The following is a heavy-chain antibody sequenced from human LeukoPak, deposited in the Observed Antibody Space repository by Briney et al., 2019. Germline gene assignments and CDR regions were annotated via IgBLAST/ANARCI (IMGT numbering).Heavy chain of an antibody. CDR2: IYPGDSNS. J-gene: IGHJ4*02. V-gene: IGHV5-51*01. Sequence: GESLQISCRASGYGFTSYWIVWVRQMPGKALKWMGFIYPGDSNSRYSPSFQGQVTISADNSISTAYLQWSSLRASDTAMYYCARRAHSGAMITLDYWGQGTLVTVSS. CDR3: ARRAHSGAMITLDY. D-gene: IGHD5-12*01. CDR1: GYGFTSYW.